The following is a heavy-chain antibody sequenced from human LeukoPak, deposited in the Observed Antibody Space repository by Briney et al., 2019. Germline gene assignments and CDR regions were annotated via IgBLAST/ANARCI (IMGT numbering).Heavy chain of an antibody. Sequence: VASVKVSCKTSGYAFTGHYIHWVRQAPGQGLEWLGWINSNSGDTKYEEKFQGRVTMTRDTSITTVYMDLTRLTSDDAAVYYCARVGLGKDTAFDIWGQGTMVTVCS. V-gene: IGHV1-2*02. CDR3: ARVGLGKDTAFDI. CDR1: GYAFTGHY. D-gene: IGHD2-15*01. J-gene: IGHJ3*02. CDR2: INSNSGDT.